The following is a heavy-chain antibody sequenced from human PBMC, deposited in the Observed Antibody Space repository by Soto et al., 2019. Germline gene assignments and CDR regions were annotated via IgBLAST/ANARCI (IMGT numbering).Heavy chain of an antibody. J-gene: IGHJ6*02. Sequence: GGSLRLSCAASGFPFSAYAMNWVRQAPGKGLEWLSYISSGGNTMYYADSVKGRFTISRDNTKNSLYLQMNSLKTEDTAVYYCTRITISGVAHMDVWGQGTTVTVSS. D-gene: IGHD3-3*01. CDR2: ISSGGNTM. V-gene: IGHV3-48*04. CDR1: GFPFSAYA. CDR3: TRITISGVAHMDV.